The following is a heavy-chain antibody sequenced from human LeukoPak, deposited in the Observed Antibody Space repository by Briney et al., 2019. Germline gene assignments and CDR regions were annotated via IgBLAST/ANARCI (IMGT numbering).Heavy chain of an antibody. V-gene: IGHV3-30*02. Sequence: GGSLRLSCAASGFTLSSYGVHWVRQAPGKGLEWVAFIRFDGSNENYADSVKGRFTISRDTSKDTLYLQMNSLRAEDTAVYYCAKRGSYYYYMDVWGKGTTVTVSS. CDR2: IRFDGSNE. J-gene: IGHJ6*03. D-gene: IGHD3-10*01. CDR1: GFTLSSYG. CDR3: AKRGSYYYYMDV.